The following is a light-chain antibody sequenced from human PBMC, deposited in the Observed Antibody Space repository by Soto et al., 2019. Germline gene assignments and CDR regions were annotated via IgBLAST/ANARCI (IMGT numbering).Light chain of an antibody. CDR2: QDR. J-gene: IGLJ2*01. Sequence: SYELTQPPSVSVSPGQTASISCSGDKLGDKYACWYQQKPGQSPVLVIYQDRRRPSGIPERFSGSYSGNTATLTISETQAMDEADYYCQAWDSNTAVFGGGTKVTVL. V-gene: IGLV3-1*01. CDR3: QAWDSNTAV. CDR1: KLGDKY.